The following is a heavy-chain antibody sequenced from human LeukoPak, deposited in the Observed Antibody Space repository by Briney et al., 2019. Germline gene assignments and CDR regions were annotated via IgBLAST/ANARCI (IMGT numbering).Heavy chain of an antibody. CDR3: ARDRYSSGWYGGVSWFDP. CDR1: GGSISSGSYY. V-gene: IGHV4-61*02. CDR2: INNSGTT. D-gene: IGHD6-19*01. Sequence: SETLSLTCKVSGGSISSGSYYWNWIRQPAGKGLEWIGRINNSGTTNYSPSLKSRFIISADTSKNQFSLKVNSVTAADTAVYYCARDRYSSGWYGGVSWFDPWGQGTLVTVSS. J-gene: IGHJ5*02.